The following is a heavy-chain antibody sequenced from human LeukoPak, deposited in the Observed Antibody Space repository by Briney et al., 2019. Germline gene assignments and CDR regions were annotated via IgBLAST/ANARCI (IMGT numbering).Heavy chain of an antibody. CDR2: IKQDGSEK. CDR1: GFTFSSYW. D-gene: IGHD3-3*01. Sequence: GGSLRLSCAASGFTFSSYWMIWVRQAPGKGLEWVANIKQDGSEKYYVDSVKGRFTISRDNAKNSLYLQMNSLRAEDTAVYYCARGAERTYYDFWSGYSHYYYYMDVWGKGTTVTVSS. V-gene: IGHV3-7*01. J-gene: IGHJ6*03. CDR3: ARGAERTYYDFWSGYSHYYYYMDV.